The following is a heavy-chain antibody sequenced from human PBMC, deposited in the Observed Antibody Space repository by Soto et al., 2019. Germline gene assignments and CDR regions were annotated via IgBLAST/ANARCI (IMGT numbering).Heavy chain of an antibody. CDR3: PRRPRSGYDWVGYNWFDT. D-gene: IGHD5-12*01. CDR2: IYAGDSDT. CDR1: GYSFPSHW. V-gene: IGHV5-51*01. J-gene: IGHJ5*02. Sequence: GESLKISCKGSGYSFPSHWIAWVRQMPEKGLEWMGLIYAGDSDTRYSPSFQGRVIISADKSISTAYLQWSSLKASDTAMYYCPRRPRSGYDWVGYNWFDTWGQGTLVTVS.